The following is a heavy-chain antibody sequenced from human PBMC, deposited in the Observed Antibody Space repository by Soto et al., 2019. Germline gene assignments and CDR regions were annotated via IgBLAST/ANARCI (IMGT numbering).Heavy chain of an antibody. J-gene: IGHJ4*02. CDR2: ISGSGGST. D-gene: IGHD4-4*01. CDR3: AKDSPTSTVTTHPPDY. Sequence: GSLRLSCAASGFTVSSYAMSWVRQAPGKGLEWVSAISGSGGSTYYADSVKGRFTISRDNSKNTLYLQMNSLRAEDTAVYYCAKDSPTSTVTTHPPDYWGQGTLVTVSS. CDR1: GFTVSSYA. V-gene: IGHV3-23*01.